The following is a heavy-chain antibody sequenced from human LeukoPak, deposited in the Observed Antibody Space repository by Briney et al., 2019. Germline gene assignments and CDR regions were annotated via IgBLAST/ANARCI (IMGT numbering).Heavy chain of an antibody. CDR1: GGTFSSYA. D-gene: IGHD3-10*01. J-gene: IGHJ4*02. CDR2: IIPILGIA. Sequence: SVKVSCKASGGTFSSYAISWVRQAPGQGLEWMGRIIPILGIANYAQKFQGRVTITADKSTSTAYMELSSLRSEDTAVYYCARGPGSGSYYYWGQGTLVTVSS. CDR3: ARGPGSGSYYY. V-gene: IGHV1-69*04.